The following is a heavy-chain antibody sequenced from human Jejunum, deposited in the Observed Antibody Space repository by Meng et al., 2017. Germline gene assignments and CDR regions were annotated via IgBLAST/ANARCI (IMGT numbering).Heavy chain of an antibody. J-gene: IGHJ4*02. CDR1: GGSFSTYD. CDR3: RLAYCVSDCGDY. CDR2: IHHSGSI. D-gene: IGHD2-21*02. V-gene: IGHV4-34*01. Sequence: QVQVQQWGAGLLKPSETLSLTCVFQGGSFSTYDWSWIRQPPGKGLEWLGQIHHSGSINDNPSLKGRVTMSVDTSRSQISLKLNSVTAADTAVYYCRLAYCVSDCGDYWGQGTLVTVSS.